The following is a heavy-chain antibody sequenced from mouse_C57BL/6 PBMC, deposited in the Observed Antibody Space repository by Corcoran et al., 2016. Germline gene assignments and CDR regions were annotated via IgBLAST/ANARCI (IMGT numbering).Heavy chain of an antibody. CDR2: INPNNGGT. CDR1: GYTFTDYY. CDR3: ARSGSSYSFAY. D-gene: IGHD1-1*01. J-gene: IGHJ3*01. Sequence: EVQLQQSGPELVKPGASVKISCKASGYTFTDYYMNWVKQSHGKSLEWIGDINPNNGGTSYNQKFKGKATLTVDKSSSTAYMELRSLTSEDSAVYYCARSGSSYSFAYWGQGTLVTVSA. V-gene: IGHV1-26*01.